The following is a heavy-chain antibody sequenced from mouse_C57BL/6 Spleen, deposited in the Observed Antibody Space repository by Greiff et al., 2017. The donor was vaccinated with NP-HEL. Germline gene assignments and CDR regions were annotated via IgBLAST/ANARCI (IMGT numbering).Heavy chain of an antibody. V-gene: IGHV1-55*01. CDR3: AMEVILGYYGSSPYYFDY. J-gene: IGHJ2*01. Sequence: VQLQQSGAELVKPGASVKMSCKASGYTFTSYWITWVKQRPGQGLEWIGDIYPGSGSTTYNEKFKNKATLTVDTSSSTAYMQLSSLTSEDSAFYDCAMEVILGYYGSSPYYFDYWGQGTTLTVSS. D-gene: IGHD1-1*01. CDR1: GYTFTSYW. CDR2: IYPGSGST.